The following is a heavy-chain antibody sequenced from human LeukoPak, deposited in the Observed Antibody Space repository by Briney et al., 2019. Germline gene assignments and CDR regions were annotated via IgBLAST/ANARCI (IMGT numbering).Heavy chain of an antibody. D-gene: IGHD3-10*01. CDR3: ARAYYYGSGSYGLDY. J-gene: IGHJ4*02. V-gene: IGHV4-39*07. Sequence: SETLSLTCTVSGGSISSSSYYWGWIRQPPGKGLEWIGSIYYSGSAYYNPSLKSRVTISVDTSKNQFSLKLSSVTAADTAVYYCARAYYYGSGSYGLDYWGQGTLVTVSS. CDR2: IYYSGSA. CDR1: GGSISSSSYY.